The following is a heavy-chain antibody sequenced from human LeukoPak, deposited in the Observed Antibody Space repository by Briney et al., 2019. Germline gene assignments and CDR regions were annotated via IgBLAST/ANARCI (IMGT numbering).Heavy chain of an antibody. V-gene: IGHV3-23*01. CDR1: GFTFSSYA. J-gene: IGHJ4*02. CDR2: ISGSGGST. Sequence: GGSLRLSCSASGFTFSSYAMSWVRQAPGKGLEWVSAISGSGGSTYYADSVKGRFTISRDNSKNTLYLQMNSLRAEDTAVYYCAKGSSSWYPRPVFDYWGQGTLVTVSS. CDR3: AKGSSSWYPRPVFDY. D-gene: IGHD6-13*01.